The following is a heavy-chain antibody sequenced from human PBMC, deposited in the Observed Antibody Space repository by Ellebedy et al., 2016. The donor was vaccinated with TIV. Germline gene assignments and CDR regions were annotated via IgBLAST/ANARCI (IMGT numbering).Heavy chain of an antibody. CDR2: ISNDGSNK. CDR1: GFTFSSYA. V-gene: IGHV3-30-3*01. Sequence: GESLKISCAASGFTFSSYAMHWVRQAPGKGLEWVAVISNDGSNKYYADSVKGRFTISRDNSKNTLYLQMNSLRAEDTAIYYCASYDSSGYYSGSPETADYWGQGTLVTVSS. J-gene: IGHJ4*02. CDR3: ASYDSSGYYSGSPETADY. D-gene: IGHD3-22*01.